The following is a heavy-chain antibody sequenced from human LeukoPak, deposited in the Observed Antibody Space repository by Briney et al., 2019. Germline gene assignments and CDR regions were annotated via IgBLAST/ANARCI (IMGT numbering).Heavy chain of an antibody. Sequence: SETLSLTCTVSGGSISTSNYYWGWIRQPPGKGLEWIGEINHSGSTNYNPSLKSRVTISVDTSKNQFSLKLSSVTAADTAVYYCARALGSGFYYWGQGTLVTVSS. CDR1: GGSISTSNYY. J-gene: IGHJ4*02. V-gene: IGHV4-39*07. D-gene: IGHD2-15*01. CDR3: ARALGSGFYY. CDR2: INHSGST.